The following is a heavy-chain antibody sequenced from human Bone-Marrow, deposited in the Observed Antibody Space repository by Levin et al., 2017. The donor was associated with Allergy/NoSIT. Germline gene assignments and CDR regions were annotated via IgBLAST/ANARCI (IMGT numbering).Heavy chain of an antibody. V-gene: IGHV3-9*01. CDR1: GFTFDDYA. J-gene: IGHJ4*02. Sequence: GGSLRLSCAASGFTFDDYAMHWVRQAPGKGLEWVSGISWNSGSIGYADSVKGRFTISRDNAKNSLYLQMNSLRAEDTALYYCAKDRGRWLDLIDYWGQGTLVTVSS. CDR2: ISWNSGSI. D-gene: IGHD6-19*01. CDR3: AKDRGRWLDLIDY.